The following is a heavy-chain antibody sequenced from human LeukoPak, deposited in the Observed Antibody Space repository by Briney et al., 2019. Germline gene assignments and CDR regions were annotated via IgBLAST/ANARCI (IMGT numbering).Heavy chain of an antibody. CDR1: GFTFSTYW. V-gene: IGHV3-74*01. D-gene: IGHD3-10*01. Sequence: GGSLRLSCAASGFTFSTYWMHWVCQAPGKGLVWVSRIKSDGGTNYADSVKGRFTISRDNAKKTVSLQMNSLRPEDTGVYYCARAPSEIGSYYPEYFRHWGQGTLVTVSS. CDR3: ARAPSEIGSYYPEYFRH. CDR2: IKSDGGT. J-gene: IGHJ1*01.